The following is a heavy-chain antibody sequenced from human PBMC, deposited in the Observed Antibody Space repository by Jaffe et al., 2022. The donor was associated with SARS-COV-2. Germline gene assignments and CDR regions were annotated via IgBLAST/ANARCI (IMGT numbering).Heavy chain of an antibody. CDR1: GYTFTTHY. CDR3: VRDSVVGGFWYFAH. CDR2: INPSVDSA. Sequence: QVQLVQSGAEVREPGASVRVSCKPSGYTFTTHYIHWVRQVPGLGLEWMGIINPSVDSATYAQKFQGRVTITSDTSTSTVYMELRSLRSEDTAVYYCVRDSVVGGFWYFAHWGRGTLVTVSS. J-gene: IGHJ2*01. V-gene: IGHV1-46*01. D-gene: IGHD2-2*01.